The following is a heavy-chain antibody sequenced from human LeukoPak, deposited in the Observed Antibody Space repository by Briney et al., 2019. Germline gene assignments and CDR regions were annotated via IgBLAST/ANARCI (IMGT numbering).Heavy chain of an antibody. D-gene: IGHD3-9*01. Sequence: PGGSLRLSCAASGFTFDDYAMPWARQVPGKGWEWASGVSWNGGRKAYADSVKGRFTISRDNTKNSLYLQMNSLRAEDTAFYYCAKARTAGSDILTVDYWGQGTLVTVSS. V-gene: IGHV3-9*01. CDR1: GFTFDDYA. CDR2: VSWNGGRK. CDR3: AKARTAGSDILTVDY. J-gene: IGHJ4*02.